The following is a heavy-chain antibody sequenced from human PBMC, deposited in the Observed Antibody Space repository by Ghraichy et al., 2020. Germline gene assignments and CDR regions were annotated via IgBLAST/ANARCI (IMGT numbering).Heavy chain of an antibody. D-gene: IGHD1-1*01. CDR2: IYYSGST. CDR1: GGSIRSSSYS. J-gene: IGHJ4*02. V-gene: IGHV4-39*01. Sequence: SETLSLTCTVSGGSIRSSSYSCGWIRQPPGKGLEWIGTIYYSGSTYYNPSLKSRVTISVDTSKNQFSLKLSSVTAADTAVYSCARRPIPPGARELWTYYFDYWGQGTLVTVSS. CDR3: ARRPIPPGARELWTYYFDY.